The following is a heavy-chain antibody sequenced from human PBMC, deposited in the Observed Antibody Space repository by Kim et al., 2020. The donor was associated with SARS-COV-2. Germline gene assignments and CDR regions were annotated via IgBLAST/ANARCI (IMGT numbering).Heavy chain of an antibody. CDR3: ARVGSLGRDRGGYWFDP. D-gene: IGHD3-10*01. J-gene: IGHJ5*02. Sequence: GGSLRLFCAASGFTFSDYYMSWIRQAPGKGLEWVSYISSSSSYTNYADSVKGRFTISRDNAKNSLYLQINSLRAEDMAVYYCARVGSLGRDRGGYWFDPWGQGTLVTVSS. CDR1: GFTFSDYY. CDR2: ISSSSSYT. V-gene: IGHV3-11*05.